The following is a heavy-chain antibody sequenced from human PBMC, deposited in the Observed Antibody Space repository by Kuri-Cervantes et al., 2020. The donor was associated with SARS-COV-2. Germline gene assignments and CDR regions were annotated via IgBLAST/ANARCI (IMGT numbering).Heavy chain of an antibody. CDR3: AVLGYCSGGSCYYYYYGMDV. Sequence: SVKVSCKASGGTFSSYAISWVRQAPGQGLEWMGGIIPIFGTANYAQKFQGRVTITADESTSTAYMELSSLRSEDTAVYYCAVLGYCSGGSCYYYYYGMDVWGQGTTVTVSS. V-gene: IGHV1-69*13. CDR1: GGTFSSYA. J-gene: IGHJ6*02. CDR2: IIPIFGTA. D-gene: IGHD2-15*01.